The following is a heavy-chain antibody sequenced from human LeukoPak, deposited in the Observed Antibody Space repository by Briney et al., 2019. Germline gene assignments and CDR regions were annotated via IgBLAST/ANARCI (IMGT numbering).Heavy chain of an antibody. CDR3: AKDIGSEGDYFDY. Sequence: GGSLRLSCAASGFTFSSYGMHWVRQAPGKGLEWVAVIWYDGSNKYYADSVKGRFTISRDNSKNTLYLQMNSLRAEDTAVYYCAKDIGSEGDYFDYWGQGTLVTVSS. CDR2: IWYDGSNK. V-gene: IGHV3-33*06. J-gene: IGHJ4*02. CDR1: GFTFSSYG. D-gene: IGHD6-19*01.